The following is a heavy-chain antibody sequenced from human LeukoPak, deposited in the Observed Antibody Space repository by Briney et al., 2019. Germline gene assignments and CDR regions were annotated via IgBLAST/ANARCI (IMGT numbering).Heavy chain of an antibody. CDR3: ARARTVGNDIVVVPEPERSYYNYYYGMDV. V-gene: IGHV4-59*01. CDR1: GGSISSYY. Sequence: SETLSLTCTVSGGSISSYYWGWIRQPPGKGLEWIGYIYYSGSTNYNPSLKSRVTISVDTSKNQFSLKLSSVTAADTAVYYCARARTVGNDIVVVPEPERSYYNYYYGMDVWGQGTTVTVSS. CDR2: IYYSGST. D-gene: IGHD2-2*01. J-gene: IGHJ6*02.